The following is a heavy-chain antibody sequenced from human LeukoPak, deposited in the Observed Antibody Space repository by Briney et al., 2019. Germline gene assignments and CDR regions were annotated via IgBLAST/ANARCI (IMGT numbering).Heavy chain of an antibody. CDR2: IYHSGST. D-gene: IGHD1-26*01. CDR3: ARGLGASAPDAFDF. CDR1: GGSISSGGYY. V-gene: IGHV4-30-2*01. Sequence: RSQTLSLTCTVSGGSISSGGYYWSWIRQPPGKGLEWIGHIYHSGSTYYNPSLKSRVTISVDRSKNQFSLKLSSVTAADTAVYYCARGLGASAPDAFDFWGQGTMVTVSS. J-gene: IGHJ3*01.